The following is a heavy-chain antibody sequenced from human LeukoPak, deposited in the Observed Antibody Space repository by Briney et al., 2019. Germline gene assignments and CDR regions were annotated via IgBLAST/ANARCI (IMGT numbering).Heavy chain of an antibody. D-gene: IGHD6-19*01. CDR1: GYSISSGYY. V-gene: IGHV4-38-2*02. CDR2: IYYSGST. J-gene: IGHJ4*02. CDR3: ARERIAVAATDY. Sequence: SETLSLTCTVSGYSISSGYYWGWIRQPPGKGLEWIGSIYYSGSTYYNPSLKSRVTISVDTSKNQFSLKLSSVTAADTAVYYCARERIAVAATDYWGQGTLVTVSS.